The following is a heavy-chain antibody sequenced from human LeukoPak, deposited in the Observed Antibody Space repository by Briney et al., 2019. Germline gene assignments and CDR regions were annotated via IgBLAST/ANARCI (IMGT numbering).Heavy chain of an antibody. CDR1: GGSIISYY. Sequence: SETLSLTCTVSGGSIISYYWTWVRQPPGKGLEWMGYIYYTGSTNYNPSLKSRVTISVDTSKNQFSLKLNSVTAADTAVYYCAREGYSGYDSTYYFDSWGQGTLVTVSS. D-gene: IGHD5-12*01. V-gene: IGHV4-59*01. J-gene: IGHJ4*02. CDR2: IYYTGST. CDR3: AREGYSGYDSTYYFDS.